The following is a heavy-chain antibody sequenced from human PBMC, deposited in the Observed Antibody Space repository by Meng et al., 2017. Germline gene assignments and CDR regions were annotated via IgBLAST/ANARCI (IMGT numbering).Heavy chain of an antibody. V-gene: IGHV1-8*01. CDR2: MNPNSGNT. CDR1: GYTFTSYD. CDR3: ARGNQYGNWFDP. J-gene: IGHJ5*02. D-gene: IGHD4-17*01. Sequence: ASVKVSCKASGYTFTSYDINWVRQATGQGLEWMGWMNPNSGNTGYAQKFQGRVTMTRNTSISTAYMELSSLRSEDTAVYYCARGNQYGNWFDPWGQGTLVTFSS.